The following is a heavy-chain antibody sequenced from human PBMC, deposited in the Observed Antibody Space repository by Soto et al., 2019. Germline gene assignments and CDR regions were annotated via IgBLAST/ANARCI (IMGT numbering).Heavy chain of an antibody. CDR1: GFTFSNAW. Sequence: GGSLRLSCAASGFTFSNAWMSWVRQAPGKGLEWVGRIKSKTDGGTTDYAAPVKGRFTISRDDSKNTLYLQMNSLKTEDTAVYYCTTDLTSGWYENDAFDIWGQGTMVTVSS. D-gene: IGHD6-19*01. CDR2: IKSKTDGGTT. CDR3: TTDLTSGWYENDAFDI. V-gene: IGHV3-15*01. J-gene: IGHJ3*02.